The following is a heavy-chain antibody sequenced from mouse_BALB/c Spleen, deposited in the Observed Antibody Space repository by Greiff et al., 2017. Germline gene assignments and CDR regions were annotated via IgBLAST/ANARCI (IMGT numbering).Heavy chain of an antibody. CDR1: GYTFTSYV. J-gene: IGHJ2*01. CDR3: AREDDYDAGYFDD. V-gene: IGHV1-14*01. CDR2: INPYNDGT. D-gene: IGHD2-4*01. Sequence: VQLQQSGPELVKPGASVKMSCKASGYTFTSYVMHWVKQKPGQGLEWIGYINPYNDGTKYNEKFKGKATLTSDKSSSTAYMELSSLTSEDSAVYYCAREDDYDAGYFDDWGQGTTLTVSS.